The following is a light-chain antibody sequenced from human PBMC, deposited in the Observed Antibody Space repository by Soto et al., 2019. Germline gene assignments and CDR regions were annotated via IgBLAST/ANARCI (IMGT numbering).Light chain of an antibody. CDR1: QSISSW. Sequence: DIQMTQSPSTLSASVGDRVTITCRASQSISSWLAWYQQKPGKAPKLLIYDASSLESGVPSRFSGSGSGTEFTLTIRSLQPDDFAPYYCQQYNSYLYTFGQGTKLEIK. CDR2: DAS. V-gene: IGKV1-5*01. CDR3: QQYNSYLYT. J-gene: IGKJ2*01.